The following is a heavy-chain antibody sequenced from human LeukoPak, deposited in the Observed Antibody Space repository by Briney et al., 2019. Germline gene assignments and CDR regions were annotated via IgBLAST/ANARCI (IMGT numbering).Heavy chain of an antibody. CDR3: SKGPAAYCSNTSCYTSCY. V-gene: IGHV3-23*01. CDR1: GFTFSSYA. Sequence: GGSLRLSCAASGFTFSSYAMGWVRQAPGKGLEWVSAISGSGGSTYYADSVKGRFTISRDNSKNTLYLQMNSLRAEDTAVYYCSKGPAAYCSNTSCYTSCYWGQGTLVTVSS. D-gene: IGHD2-2*02. J-gene: IGHJ4*02. CDR2: ISGSGGST.